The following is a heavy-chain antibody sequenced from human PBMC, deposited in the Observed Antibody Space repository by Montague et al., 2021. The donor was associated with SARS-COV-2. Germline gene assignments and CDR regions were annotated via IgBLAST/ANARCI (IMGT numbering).Heavy chain of an antibody. Sequence: PALVKPTQTLTLTCTFSGFSLSTSGMCVSWIRQPPGKALEWLARIDWXXXKYYSTSLKTRLTISKDTSNNQVVLTMTNMDPVDTATYYCARVQTTVAYDYWGQGTLVTVSS. CDR3: ARVQTTVAYDY. V-gene: IGHV2-70*11. J-gene: IGHJ4*02. CDR1: GFSLSTSGMC. CDR2: IDWXXXK. D-gene: IGHD4-23*01.